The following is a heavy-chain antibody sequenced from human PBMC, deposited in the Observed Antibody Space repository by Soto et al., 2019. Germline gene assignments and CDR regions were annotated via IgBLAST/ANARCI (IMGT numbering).Heavy chain of an antibody. CDR1: GFNFRNYG. CDR3: ARVGVDTTVVDGGYYYYPLDV. V-gene: IGHV3-74*01. D-gene: IGHD5-18*01. Sequence: GGSLRLSCAASGFNFRNYGMHWVRQAPGEGLVWVSRINSDGRSTRYADSVKGRFTISRDNAGNTLFLQMNSLRADDTAVYYCARVGVDTTVVDGGYYYYPLDVWGQGTTGTVSS. CDR2: INSDGRST. J-gene: IGHJ6*02.